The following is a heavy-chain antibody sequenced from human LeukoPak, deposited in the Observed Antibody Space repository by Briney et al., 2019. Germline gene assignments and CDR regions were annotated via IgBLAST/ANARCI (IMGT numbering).Heavy chain of an antibody. CDR2: ISSSSSTI. V-gene: IGHV3-48*04. CDR3: ARNRGNDY. Sequence: GRSLRLSCAASGFTFSSYSMNWVRQAPGKGLEWVSYISSSSSTIYYADSVKSRFTISRDNAKNSLYLQMNSLRAEDTAVYYCARNRGNDYWGQGTLVTVSS. D-gene: IGHD1-14*01. J-gene: IGHJ4*02. CDR1: GFTFSSYS.